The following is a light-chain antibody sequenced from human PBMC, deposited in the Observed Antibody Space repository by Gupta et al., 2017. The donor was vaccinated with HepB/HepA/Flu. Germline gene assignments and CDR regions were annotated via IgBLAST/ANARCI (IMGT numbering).Light chain of an antibody. V-gene: IGLV3-25*03. Sequence: SYELTQPPSVSVSPGQTARITCSGHALPTQYAYWYQKKPGQAPVLVICKDSERPAGIAERFACSSSGTTVTLTISGVQAEDEADYDYQSADSSGTSVVFGGGTKLTVL. CDR3: QSADSSGTSVV. CDR1: ALPTQY. J-gene: IGLJ2*01. CDR2: KDS.